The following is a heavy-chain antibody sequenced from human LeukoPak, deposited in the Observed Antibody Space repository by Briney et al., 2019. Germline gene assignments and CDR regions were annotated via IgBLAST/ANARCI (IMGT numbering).Heavy chain of an antibody. V-gene: IGHV1-2*02. D-gene: IGHD5-24*01. Sequence: ASVKVSCKASGYTFTGYYMHWVRQAPGQGLEWMGWINPNSGGTNYAQKFQGRVTMTRDTSISTAYMELSSLRSEDTAVYYCARGFHPQLQVHLYWGQGTLVAVSS. CDR3: ARGFHPQLQVHLY. J-gene: IGHJ4*02. CDR2: INPNSGGT. CDR1: GYTFTGYY.